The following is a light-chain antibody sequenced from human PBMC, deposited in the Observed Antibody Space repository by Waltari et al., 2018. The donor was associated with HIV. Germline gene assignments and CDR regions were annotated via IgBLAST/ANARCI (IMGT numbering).Light chain of an antibody. V-gene: IGLV1-40*01. CDR2: GNN. Sequence: QSVLTQPPSVSGAPGQRVTISCTGSRSNIGAGYDVYWYKQLPGTAPKRLLYGNNNRPSGVTDLSSGSKAGTSASLASTGLQAEDEADYYCQSYDSSLSALFGGGTKLIVL. J-gene: IGLJ2*01. CDR3: QSYDSSLSAL. CDR1: RSNIGAGYD.